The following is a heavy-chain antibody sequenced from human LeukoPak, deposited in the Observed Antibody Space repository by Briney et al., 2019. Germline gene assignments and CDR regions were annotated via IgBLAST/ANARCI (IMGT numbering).Heavy chain of an antibody. Sequence: SETLSLTCTVSGGSISSHYWSWIRQPPGKGLEWIGYIYYSGSTNYNPSLKSRVTISVDTSKNQFSLKLSSVTAADTAVYYCARGGRYDFWSGLFWFDPWAREPWSPSPQ. D-gene: IGHD3-3*01. CDR1: GGSISSHY. CDR3: ARGGRYDFWSGLFWFDP. V-gene: IGHV4-59*11. J-gene: IGHJ5*02. CDR2: IYYSGST.